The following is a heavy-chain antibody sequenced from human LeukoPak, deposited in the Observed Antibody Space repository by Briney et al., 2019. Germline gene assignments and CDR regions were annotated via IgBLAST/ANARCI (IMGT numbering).Heavy chain of an antibody. CDR3: VRNRYGYGSGGYFPEHFHH. CDR2: VSGSGAHT. CDR1: GFTFSSYA. D-gene: IGHD3-22*01. Sequence: GGSLRLSCAASGFTFSSYAMTWVRQAPGKGLQWVSAVSGSGAHTYYADSVKGRFTISRDNSRDTLYLQMNSLRAEDTAVYFCVRNRYGYGSGGYFPEHFHHWGQGTLVNVAS. V-gene: IGHV3-23*01. J-gene: IGHJ1*01.